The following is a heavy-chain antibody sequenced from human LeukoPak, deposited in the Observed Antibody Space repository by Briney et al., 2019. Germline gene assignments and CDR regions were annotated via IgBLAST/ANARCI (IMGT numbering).Heavy chain of an antibody. Sequence: SETLSLTCTVSRDSINNYYWSWIRQPAGKGLEWIGRIYSSGSTNYNPSLKSRVTMSVDTSMNQFSLKLSSVTAADTAVYYCARDLGGNSNFDYWGQGTLVTVSS. V-gene: IGHV4-4*07. CDR2: IYSSGST. D-gene: IGHD4-23*01. CDR1: RDSINNYY. CDR3: ARDLGGNSNFDY. J-gene: IGHJ4*02.